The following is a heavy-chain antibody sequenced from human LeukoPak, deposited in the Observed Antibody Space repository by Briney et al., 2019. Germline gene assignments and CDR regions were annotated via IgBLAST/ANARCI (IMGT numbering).Heavy chain of an antibody. CDR3: ARDQGGGNCDF. CDR1: GYTFATYG. V-gene: IGHV1-18*01. D-gene: IGHD2-21*01. CDR2: ISAYNGHR. Sequence: ASVKVSCKASGYTFATYGFRWVRQAPGQGLEWMGWISAYNGHRTYAQNFQGRVSMTTDSSTNTAYMELRSLRPDDTAVYYCARDQGGGNCDFWGQGSLVTVSS. J-gene: IGHJ4*02.